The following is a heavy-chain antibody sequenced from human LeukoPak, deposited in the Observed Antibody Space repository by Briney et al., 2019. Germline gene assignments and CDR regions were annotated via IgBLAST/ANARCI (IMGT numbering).Heavy chain of an antibody. CDR3: AKDDDTAMVTATGYYGMDV. CDR1: GFTFSSYA. CDR2: ISGIGGST. Sequence: GGSLRLSCAASGFTFSSYAMSWVRQAPGKGLEWVSAISGIGGSTYYADSVKGRFTISRDNSKNTLYLQMNSLRAEDTAVYYCAKDDDTAMVTATGYYGMDVWGQGTTVTVSS. V-gene: IGHV3-23*01. J-gene: IGHJ6*02. D-gene: IGHD5-18*01.